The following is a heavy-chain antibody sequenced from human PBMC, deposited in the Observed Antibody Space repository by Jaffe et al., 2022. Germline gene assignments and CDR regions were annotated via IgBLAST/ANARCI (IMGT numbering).Heavy chain of an antibody. CDR1: GFTFSSYG. CDR3: AKDPHDYSNSFFDY. CDR2: ISYDGSNK. V-gene: IGHV3-30*18. D-gene: IGHD4-4*01. J-gene: IGHJ4*02. Sequence: QVQLVESGGGVVQPGRSLRLSCAASGFTFSSYGMHWVRQAPGKGLEWVAVISYDGSNKYYADSVKGRFTISRDNSKNTLYLQMNSLRAEDTAVYYCAKDPHDYSNSFFDYWGQGTLVTVSS.